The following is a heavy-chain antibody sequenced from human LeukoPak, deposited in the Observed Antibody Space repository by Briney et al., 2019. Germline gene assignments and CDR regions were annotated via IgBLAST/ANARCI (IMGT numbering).Heavy chain of an antibody. CDR3: ARDINYGMDV. CDR1: GLTFSRNW. V-gene: IGHV3-74*03. Sequence: GGSLRLSCAASGLTFSRNWMHWVRQAPGKGLVWVSRIKHDESGTTYADSVKGRFTISRDNAKNTVYLHMNSLRAEDTAVYYCARDINYGMDVWGQGTTVTVSS. CDR2: IKHDESGT. J-gene: IGHJ6*02.